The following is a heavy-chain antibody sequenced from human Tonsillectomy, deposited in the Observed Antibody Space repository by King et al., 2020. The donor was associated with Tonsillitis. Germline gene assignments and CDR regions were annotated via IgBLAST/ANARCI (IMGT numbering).Heavy chain of an antibody. D-gene: IGHD6-19*01. J-gene: IGHJ4*02. Sequence: VQLVESGGGLVQPGRSLRLSCAASGFTFDDYAMHWVRQAPGKGLEWVSGISWNSGSIGYADSVKGRFTISRDNAKNSLYLQMNSLRAEDTALYYCAKGTSSGLYYFDYWGQGTLVTVSS. CDR3: AKGTSSGLYYFDY. CDR1: GFTFDDYA. V-gene: IGHV3-9*01. CDR2: ISWNSGSI.